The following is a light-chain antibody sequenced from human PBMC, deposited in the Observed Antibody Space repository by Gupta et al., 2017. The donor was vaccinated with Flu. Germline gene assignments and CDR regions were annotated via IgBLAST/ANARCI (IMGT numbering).Light chain of an antibody. Sequence: ASQPISYYLSWYQQNPGRAPTLLIYATSNLESGVPSRFTGRGSGTDFSLAITSIQPEKVVIYYCQQSYGPPLTFGGGAKLEIK. CDR3: QQSYGPPLT. V-gene: IGKV1-39*01. CDR1: QPISYY. J-gene: IGKJ4*01. CDR2: ATS.